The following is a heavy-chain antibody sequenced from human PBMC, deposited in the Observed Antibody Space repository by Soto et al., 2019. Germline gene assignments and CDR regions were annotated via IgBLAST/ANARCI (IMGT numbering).Heavy chain of an antibody. V-gene: IGHV5-51*01. J-gene: IGHJ3*02. Sequence: GESLKISCKGSGYSFTSYWIGWVRQMPGKGLEWMGIIYPGDSDTRYSPSFQGQVTISADKSISTAYLQWSSLKASDTAMYYCARHLEGGIDRVPFDIWGKGTMVTVSS. CDR1: GYSFTSYW. CDR3: ARHLEGGIDRVPFDI. CDR2: IYPGDSDT. D-gene: IGHD3-16*01.